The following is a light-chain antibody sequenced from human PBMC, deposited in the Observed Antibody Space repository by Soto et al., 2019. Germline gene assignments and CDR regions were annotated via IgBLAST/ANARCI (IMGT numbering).Light chain of an antibody. Sequence: DIVMTQSPDSLAVSLGXXXTINCKSSQSVLYSSNNKNYLAWYQQKPGQPPKLLIYWASTRESGVPDRFSGSGSGTDFTLTISSLQAEDVAVYYCQQYYSTPNTFGQGTKLEIK. V-gene: IGKV4-1*01. J-gene: IGKJ2*01. CDR1: QSVLYSSNNKNY. CDR2: WAS. CDR3: QQYYSTPNT.